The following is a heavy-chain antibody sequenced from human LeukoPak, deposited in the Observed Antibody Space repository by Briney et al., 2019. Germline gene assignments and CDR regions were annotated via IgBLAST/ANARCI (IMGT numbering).Heavy chain of an antibody. CDR2: ISAYNGNT. V-gene: IGHV1-18*01. D-gene: IGHD5-18*01. CDR3: ARDLSPYSYGSNIDY. CDR1: GYTFTSYG. Sequence: GASVKVSCKASGYTFTSYGISGVRQAPGQGLEWMGWISAYNGNTNYAQKLQGGVTMTTDTSTSTAYMEPRSLRSDDTAVHYCARDLSPYSYGSNIDYWGQGTLVTVSS. J-gene: IGHJ4*02.